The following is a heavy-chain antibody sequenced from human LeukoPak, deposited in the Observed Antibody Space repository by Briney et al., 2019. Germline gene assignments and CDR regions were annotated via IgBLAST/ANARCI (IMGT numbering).Heavy chain of an antibody. CDR1: GFTFSSYA. J-gene: IGHJ3*02. CDR3: AKDFEAQAPIAAAGGDAFDI. CDR2: ISSSGGST. V-gene: IGHV3-23*01. Sequence: PGGSLRLSCAASGFTFSSYAMSWVRQAQGKGLEWVSNISSSGGSTHYADSVKGRFTISRDNSKNTLYLQMNSLRVEDTAVYYCAKDFEAQAPIAAAGGDAFDIWGQGTMVTVSS. D-gene: IGHD6-13*01.